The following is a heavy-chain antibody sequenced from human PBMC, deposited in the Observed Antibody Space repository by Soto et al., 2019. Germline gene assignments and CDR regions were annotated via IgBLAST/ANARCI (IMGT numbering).Heavy chain of an antibody. CDR2: IYYSGST. CDR1: GGSISSGGYY. J-gene: IGHJ6*02. V-gene: IGHV4-31*03. D-gene: IGHD3-10*01. Sequence: QLQLQESGPGLVKPSQTLSLTCTVSGGSISSGGYYWSWIRQHPGKGLEWIGYIYYSGSTYYNPSLTSRVTMSVDQPKKQFSLKLSSVTAADTAVYYCASAPGLWFGELCHGMDVWGQGTTVTVSS. CDR3: ASAPGLWFGELCHGMDV.